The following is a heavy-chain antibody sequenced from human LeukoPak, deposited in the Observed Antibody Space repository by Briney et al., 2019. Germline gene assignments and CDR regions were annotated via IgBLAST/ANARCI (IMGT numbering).Heavy chain of an antibody. CDR3: ARGLYTTSSGRVVFFI. D-gene: IGHD6-6*01. CDR1: GFSFSSYE. J-gene: IGHJ4*02. Sequence: PGGSLRLSCAASGFSFSSYEMNWVRQAPGKGLEWVSYISSTAITIYYAGSVKGRFTISRDNAKNSLYLQMNSLRAEDTAVYYGARGLYTTSSGRVVFFIWGQGTLVTVSS. CDR2: ISSTAITI. V-gene: IGHV3-48*03.